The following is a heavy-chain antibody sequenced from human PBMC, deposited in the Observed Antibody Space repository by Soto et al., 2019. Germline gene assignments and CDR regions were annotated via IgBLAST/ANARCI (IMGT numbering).Heavy chain of an antibody. Sequence: SETLSLTCTVSGGSISSGDYYWSWIRQPPGKGLEWIGYIYYSGSTYYNPSLKSRVTISVDTSKNQFSLKLSSVTAADTAVYYCARIRFGYDSSGYDYWGQGTPVTVSS. CDR1: GGSISSGDYY. D-gene: IGHD3-22*01. CDR2: IYYSGST. CDR3: ARIRFGYDSSGYDY. V-gene: IGHV4-30-4*01. J-gene: IGHJ4*02.